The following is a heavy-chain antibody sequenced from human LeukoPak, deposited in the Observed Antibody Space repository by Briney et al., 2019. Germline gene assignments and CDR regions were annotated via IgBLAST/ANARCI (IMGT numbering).Heavy chain of an antibody. CDR1: GGSFSGYY. D-gene: IGHD3-10*01. V-gene: IGHV4-34*01. Sequence: SETLSLTCAVYGGSFSGYYWSWLRQPPGKGLEWLGEINHSERTNYNPSLKRRVTISVDTSKNQFSLKLSSVTAADTAVYYCARRSRLLWFGKTLDYWGQGTLVTVSS. J-gene: IGHJ4*02. CDR3: ARRSRLLWFGKTLDY. CDR2: INHSERT.